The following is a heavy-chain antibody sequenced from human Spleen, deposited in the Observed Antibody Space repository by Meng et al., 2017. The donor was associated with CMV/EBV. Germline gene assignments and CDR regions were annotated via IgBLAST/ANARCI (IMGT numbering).Heavy chain of an antibody. CDR1: GYTFTTYD. CDR3: ARGVAGPFDP. V-gene: IGHV1-8*03. J-gene: IGHJ5*02. D-gene: IGHD6-19*01. Sequence: VSCQASGYTFTTYDINWVRQAPGQGLEWMGWMNPNTGDTDYAQKFQGRVTITRNTSINTAYMELSSLTSEDTAVYSCARGVAGPFDPWGQGTLVTVSS. CDR2: MNPNTGDT.